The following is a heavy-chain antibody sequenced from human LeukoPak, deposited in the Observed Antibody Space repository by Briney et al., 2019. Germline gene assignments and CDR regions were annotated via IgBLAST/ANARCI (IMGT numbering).Heavy chain of an antibody. CDR3: ARLGGDYYDSSGYYCDY. CDR1: GYSFTNYW. D-gene: IGHD3-22*01. J-gene: IGHJ4*02. V-gene: IGHV5-51*01. Sequence: GESLKISCKGSGYSFTNYWIGWVRQMPGKGLEWMGIIYPGDSDTRYSPSFQGQVTISADKSISTAYLQWSSLTASDTAMYYCARLGGDYYDSSGYYCDYWGQGTLVTVSS. CDR2: IYPGDSDT.